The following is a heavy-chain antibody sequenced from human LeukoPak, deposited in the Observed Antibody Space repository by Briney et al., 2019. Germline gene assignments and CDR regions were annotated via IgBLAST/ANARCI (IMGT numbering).Heavy chain of an antibody. CDR2: INPNSGGT. CDR1: GYTLTELS. CDR3: ARDPGSAVATFDGDYFDY. Sequence: ASVKVSCKVSGYTLTELSMHWVRQAPGQGLEWMGWINPNSGGTNYAQKFQGRVTMTRDTSISTAYMELSRLRSDDTAVYYCARDPGSAVATFDGDYFDYWGQGTLVTVSS. J-gene: IGHJ4*02. D-gene: IGHD6-19*01. V-gene: IGHV1-2*02.